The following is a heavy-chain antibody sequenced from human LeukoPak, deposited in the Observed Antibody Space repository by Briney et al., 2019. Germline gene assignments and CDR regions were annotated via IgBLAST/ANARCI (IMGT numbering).Heavy chain of an antibody. D-gene: IGHD3-10*01. CDR1: GFTFSSYA. V-gene: IGHV3-30*04. CDR2: ISYDGSNK. Sequence: GGSLRLSCAASGFTFSSYAMHWVRQAPGKGLGWVAVISYDGSNKYYADGLKGRFTISSDNSKNTLYLQMNSLRAEDTAVYYCAREKRYYGSGRSNWFDPWGQGTLVTVSS. CDR3: AREKRYYGSGRSNWFDP. J-gene: IGHJ5*02.